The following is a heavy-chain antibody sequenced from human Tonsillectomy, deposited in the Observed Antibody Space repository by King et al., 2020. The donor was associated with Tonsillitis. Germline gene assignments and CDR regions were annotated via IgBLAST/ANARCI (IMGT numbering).Heavy chain of an antibody. V-gene: IGHV4-4*02. J-gene: IGHJ4*02. CDR3: ARGGDWKFDY. CDR2: IHPSGST. D-gene: IGHD2-21*02. Sequence: VQLQESGPGLVKPSETLSLTCAVSGSSITSNKWWTWVRQSPGKGLEWIGEIHPSGSTNYNPSLRSRVTISVDKSKNQFSLKVNSVTAADTALYYCARGGDWKFDYWGQGSLVTVSS. CDR1: GSSITSNKW.